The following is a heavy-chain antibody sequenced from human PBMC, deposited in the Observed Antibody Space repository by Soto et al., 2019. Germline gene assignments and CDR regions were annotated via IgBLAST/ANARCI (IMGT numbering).Heavy chain of an antibody. J-gene: IGHJ6*01. CDR2: TFTGGST. V-gene: IGHV3-53*03. Sequence: EVQLVETGGGLIQPGGSLRLSCLASGFSVTTNYIIWVRQPPGKGLEWVSTTFTGGSTHYADSVKGRFSISRENSKKTVYLQMNNLRVEDAAVYYVAKKPPYAIQGWAFGMDVWGQGTTVSVSS. CDR3: AKKPPYAIQGWAFGMDV. CDR1: GFSVTTNY. D-gene: IGHD1-26*01.